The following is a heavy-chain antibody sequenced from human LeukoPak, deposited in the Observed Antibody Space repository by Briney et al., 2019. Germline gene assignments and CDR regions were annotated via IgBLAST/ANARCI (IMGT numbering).Heavy chain of an antibody. V-gene: IGHV3-21*01. J-gene: IGHJ4*02. CDR2: ISSSSSYI. Sequence: GGSLRLSCAASGFTFSSYAMSWVRQAPGKGLEWVSSISSSSSYIYYADSVKGRFTISRDNAKNSLYLQMNSLRAEDTAVYYCAREYRQGYDSSGYNSRFDYWGQGTLVTVSS. CDR1: GFTFSSYA. D-gene: IGHD3-22*01. CDR3: AREYRQGYDSSGYNSRFDY.